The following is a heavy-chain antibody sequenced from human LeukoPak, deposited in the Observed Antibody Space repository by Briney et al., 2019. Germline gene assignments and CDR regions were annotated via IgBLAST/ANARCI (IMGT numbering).Heavy chain of an antibody. J-gene: IGHJ4*02. CDR1: GFPFSTYW. CDR2: INQDGTEK. D-gene: IGHD6-13*01. V-gene: IGHV3-7*01. Sequence: QPGGSLRLSCAASGFPFSTYWMSWVRQAPGKGLEWVANINQDGTEKYYVDSVKGRFTISRDYAKNSLYLQMNSLRVEDTAVYYCAKGGIAAAGEFDYWGQGTLVTVSS. CDR3: AKGGIAAAGEFDY.